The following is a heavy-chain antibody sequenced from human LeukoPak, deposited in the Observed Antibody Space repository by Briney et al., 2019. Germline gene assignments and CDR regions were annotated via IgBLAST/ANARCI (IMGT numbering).Heavy chain of an antibody. V-gene: IGHV4-34*01. D-gene: IGHD2-15*01. CDR3: ASDLGYCSGGSCYT. CDR2: INHSGST. J-gene: IGHJ5*02. CDR1: GGSLSGYY. Sequence: SETLSLTCAVYGGSLSGYYWSWIRQPPGKGLEWIGEINHSGSTNYNPSLKSRVTISVDTSKNQFSLKLSSVTAADTAVYYCASDLGYCSGGSCYTWGQGTLVTVSS.